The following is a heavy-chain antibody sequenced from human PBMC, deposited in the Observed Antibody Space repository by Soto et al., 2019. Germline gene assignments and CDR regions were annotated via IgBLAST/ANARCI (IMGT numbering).Heavy chain of an antibody. Sequence: QVQLSESGPGLVKPSATLSLSCTVSGGSVNSGSHYWAWIRQPPGKGLEWIGHISYSGKTDYSPSLRSRVTMSRDTSKSQFSLRLTSVTAADTAVYYCGRVLGGRTLSWFYFDTWGQGILVTVS. CDR3: GRVLGGRTLSWFYFDT. CDR2: ISYSGKT. V-gene: IGHV4-61*01. D-gene: IGHD2-15*01. J-gene: IGHJ4*02. CDR1: GGSVNSGSHY.